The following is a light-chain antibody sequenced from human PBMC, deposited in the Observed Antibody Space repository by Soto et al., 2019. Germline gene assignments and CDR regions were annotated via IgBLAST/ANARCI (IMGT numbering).Light chain of an antibody. V-gene: IGKV3-20*01. CDR3: QQYDSSPLT. J-gene: IGKJ4*01. CDR2: GAS. Sequence: EIVLTXSPGTLSLSXXXXATLSCRASQSVSSSFLAWYHQKPGQAPRLLIYGASSRATGIPDRFSGSGSGTDFTLTISRLEPEDFAVYYCQQYDSSPLTFGGGTKVEIK. CDR1: QSVSSSF.